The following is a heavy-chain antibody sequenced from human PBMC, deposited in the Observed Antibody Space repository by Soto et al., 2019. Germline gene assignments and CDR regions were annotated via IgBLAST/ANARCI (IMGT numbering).Heavy chain of an antibody. V-gene: IGHV4-30-4*01. CDR1: GGSISSGDYY. CDR3: ARDAPSYGDSQNAIDY. D-gene: IGHD4-17*01. J-gene: IGHJ4*02. CDR2: IYYSGST. Sequence: SETLSLTCTVSGGSISSGDYYWSWIRQPPGKGLEWIGYIYYSGSTYYNPSLKSRVTISVDTSKNQFSLKLSSVTAADTAVYYCARDAPSYGDSQNAIDYWGQGTLVNVS.